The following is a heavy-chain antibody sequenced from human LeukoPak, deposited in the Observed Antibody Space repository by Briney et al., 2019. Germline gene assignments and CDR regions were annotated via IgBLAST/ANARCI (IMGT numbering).Heavy chain of an antibody. CDR1: GFIFSTNG. V-gene: IGHV3-23*01. CDR3: ARGVYWSLDY. Sequence: PGGSLRLSCAISGFIFSTNGMNWVRQSPGKGLEWLATIAGGDESTYYADSVKGRFVISRDNSKNTVFLHMNSLRVEDTAVYYCARGVYWSLDYWGQGTPVTVSS. CDR2: IAGGDEST. J-gene: IGHJ4*02. D-gene: IGHD1-1*01.